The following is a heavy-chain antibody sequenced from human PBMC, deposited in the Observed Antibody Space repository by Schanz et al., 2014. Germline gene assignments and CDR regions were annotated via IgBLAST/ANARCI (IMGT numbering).Heavy chain of an antibody. V-gene: IGHV1-18*01. Sequence: QVQVVQSGAEVKKPGASVKVSCKASGYTFTSYGISWVRQAPGQGLEWMGWISPYNGNTNYIQKLQGRVTMTTDKSTSTAYMELTSLRSEDTAVYYCAGTYCSSTSCYTGYYYMDVWGKGTTVTVSS. CDR3: AGTYCSSTSCYTGYYYMDV. CDR2: ISPYNGNT. J-gene: IGHJ6*03. D-gene: IGHD2-2*02. CDR1: GYTFTSYG.